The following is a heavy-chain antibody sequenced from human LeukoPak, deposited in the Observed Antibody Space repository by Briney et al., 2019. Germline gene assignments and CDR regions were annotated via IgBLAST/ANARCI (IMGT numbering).Heavy chain of an antibody. CDR1: GFTFSSYA. CDR3: AKNRLVRGTYYLDY. J-gene: IGHJ4*02. Sequence: GGSLRLSCAASGFTFSSYAMSWVRQAPGEGLEWVSAISGSGGSTYYADSVKGRFTISRDNSKNTLYLQMNSLRAEDTAVYYCAKNRLVRGTYYLDYWGQGTLVTVSS. V-gene: IGHV3-23*01. D-gene: IGHD3-10*01. CDR2: ISGSGGST.